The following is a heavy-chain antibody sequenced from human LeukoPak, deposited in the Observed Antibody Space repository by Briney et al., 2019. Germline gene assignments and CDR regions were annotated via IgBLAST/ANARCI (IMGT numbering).Heavy chain of an antibody. CDR1: GFTFSSYG. J-gene: IGHJ3*02. Sequence: GSLRLSCAASGFTFSSYGMHWVRQAPGKGLESVAVIWYDGSNKYYADSVKGRFTISRDNSKNTLYLQMNSLRAEDTAVYYCARDEASRRAFDIWGQGTMVTVSS. CDR2: IWYDGSNK. D-gene: IGHD2-2*01. V-gene: IGHV3-33*01. CDR3: ARDEASRRAFDI.